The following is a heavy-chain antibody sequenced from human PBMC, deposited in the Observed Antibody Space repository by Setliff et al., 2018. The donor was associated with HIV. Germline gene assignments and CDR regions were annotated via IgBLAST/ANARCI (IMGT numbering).Heavy chain of an antibody. CDR2: IHHSGST. J-gene: IGHJ5*02. CDR3: ARDRICIGGSCYVGWFDP. Sequence: SETLSLTCTVSGASISNYWWTWMRQPPGKELEYLGSIHHSGSTYYSPALKRRVTISVDTSRNQFSLKLSSVTSADTAVYYCARDRICIGGSCYVGWFDPWGQGTLVTVSS. V-gene: IGHV4-59*12. CDR1: GASISNYW. D-gene: IGHD2-15*01.